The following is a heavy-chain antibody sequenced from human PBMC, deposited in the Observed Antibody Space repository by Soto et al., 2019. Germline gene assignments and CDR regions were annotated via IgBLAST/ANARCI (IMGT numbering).Heavy chain of an antibody. V-gene: IGHV3-23*01. Sequence: EVQLLESGGDLVQPGGSLRLSCAASGFTFSSYAMSWVRQAPGKWLEWVSAISNSGDTTYYADSVKGRFTISRDNSKNTLYMQMTSLRAEDTAVYYGAKDCPSVSPRYYFYYWGRGTLVTVSS. J-gene: IGHJ4*02. CDR2: ISNSGDTT. CDR1: GFTFSSYA. CDR3: AKDCPSVSPRYYFYY.